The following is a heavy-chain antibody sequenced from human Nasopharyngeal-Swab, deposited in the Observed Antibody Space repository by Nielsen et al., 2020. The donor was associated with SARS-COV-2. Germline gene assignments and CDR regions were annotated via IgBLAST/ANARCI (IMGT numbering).Heavy chain of an antibody. D-gene: IGHD6-6*01. CDR1: GFTFSSYA. V-gene: IGHV3-23*01. J-gene: IGHJ4*02. CDR3: ARSIEYSSSSGYY. CDR2: ISGSGDTT. Sequence: GESLKISCAASGFTFSSYAMSWVRQAPGKGLDWVSIISGSGDTTYYADSVKGRFTISRDNAKNTLFLQMNSLRVEDTAVYYCARSIEYSSSSGYYWGQGSLVTVSS.